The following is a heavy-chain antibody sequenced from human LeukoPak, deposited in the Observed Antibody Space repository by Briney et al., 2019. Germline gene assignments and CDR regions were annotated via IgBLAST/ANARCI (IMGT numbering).Heavy chain of an antibody. CDR1: GGSIRSSSYD. J-gene: IGHJ4*02. V-gene: IGHV4-39*01. Sequence: SETLSLTCTVSGGSIRSSSYDWGWIRQPPGKGLEWIGSFYYSGSTYYNPSLKSRVTISVDTSKNQFSLKLSSVTAADTAVYYCARFGGTYYGDFDYWGQGTLVTVSS. D-gene: IGHD1-26*01. CDR2: FYYSGST. CDR3: ARFGGTYYGDFDY.